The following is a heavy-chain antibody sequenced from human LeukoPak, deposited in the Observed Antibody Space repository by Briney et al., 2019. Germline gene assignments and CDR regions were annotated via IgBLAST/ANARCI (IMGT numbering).Heavy chain of an antibody. CDR2: IYYSGST. D-gene: IGHD2-21*01. CDR3: ARLLSDDWFDP. Sequence: SETPSLTCTVSGGSISSSSYYWGWIRQPPGKGLEWIGSIYYSGSTYYNPSLKSRVTISVDTSKNQFSLKLSSVTAADTAVYYCARLLSDDWFDPWGQGTLVTVSS. J-gene: IGHJ5*02. CDR1: GGSISSSSYY. V-gene: IGHV4-39*07.